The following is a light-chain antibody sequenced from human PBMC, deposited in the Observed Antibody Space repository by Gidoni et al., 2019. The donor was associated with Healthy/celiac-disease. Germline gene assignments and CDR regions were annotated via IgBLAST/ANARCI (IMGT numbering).Light chain of an antibody. J-gene: IGLJ2*01. CDR1: KLGDKY. V-gene: IGLV3-1*01. CDR3: QAWDSSTVV. CDR2: QDS. Sequence: SYELTQRPSVAVSPGQTASITCAGDKLGDKYACWYQQKPGQCPVLVIYQDSKRPSGIPERFSGSNSGNTATLTISGTQATDEADYYCQAWDSSTVVFGGGTKLTVL.